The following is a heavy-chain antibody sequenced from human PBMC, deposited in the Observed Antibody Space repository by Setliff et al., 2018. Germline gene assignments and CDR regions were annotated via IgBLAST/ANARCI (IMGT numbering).Heavy chain of an antibody. J-gene: IGHJ4*02. Sequence: LSLTCAVYGGSFSGYYWSWIRQPPGKGLEWIGEINHSGSTNYNPSLKSRVTISVDTSKNQFSLKLSSVTAADTAVYYCARGRGWYRASGTGLDYWGQGTLVTAPQ. CDR1: GGSFSGYY. CDR2: INHSGST. CDR3: ARGRGWYRASGTGLDY. D-gene: IGHD6-19*01. V-gene: IGHV4-34*01.